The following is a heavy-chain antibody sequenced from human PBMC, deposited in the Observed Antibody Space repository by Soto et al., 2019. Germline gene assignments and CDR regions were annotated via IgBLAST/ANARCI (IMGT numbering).Heavy chain of an antibody. D-gene: IGHD6-13*01. Sequence: SETLSLTCTVSGGSVSNDNFYWSWIRQPPGKGLEWIGYVHSSGITNYNPSLKRRVTISVDTSRNQFSLKLSSVTAADTAVYYCARGSMAAAGPLYPKFTGDRDYYYGMDVWGQGTTVTVSS. V-gene: IGHV4-61*01. J-gene: IGHJ6*02. CDR3: ARGSMAAAGPLYPKFTGDRDYYYGMDV. CDR1: GGSVSNDNFY. CDR2: VHSSGIT.